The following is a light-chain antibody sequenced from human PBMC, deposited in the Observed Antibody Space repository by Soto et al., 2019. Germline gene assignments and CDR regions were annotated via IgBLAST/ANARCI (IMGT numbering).Light chain of an antibody. CDR3: QQRSNWPPWT. CDR1: QSVSSY. Sequence: EIVLTQSPATLSLSPGERATLSCSASQSVSSYLAWYQQNPGQAHRLLISDASNRATGIPARFSGSGSGTDFTLTSSSPEPEDFALYYGQQRSNWPPWTFCQGTKVEIK. J-gene: IGKJ1*01. V-gene: IGKV3-11*01. CDR2: DAS.